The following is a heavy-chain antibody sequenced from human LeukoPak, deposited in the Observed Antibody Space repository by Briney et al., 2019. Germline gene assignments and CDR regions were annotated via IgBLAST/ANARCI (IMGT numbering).Heavy chain of an antibody. V-gene: IGHV3-9*01. CDR2: ISWNSGSI. Sequence: GRSLRLSCAASGFTFDDYAMHWVRQAPGKGLEWVSGISWNSGSIGYADSVKGRFTISRDNAKNSLYLQMNSLRAEDTALYYCAKDKGPLWFGQQPYNWFGPWGQGTLVTVSS. D-gene: IGHD3-10*01. CDR1: GFTFDDYA. J-gene: IGHJ5*02. CDR3: AKDKGPLWFGQQPYNWFGP.